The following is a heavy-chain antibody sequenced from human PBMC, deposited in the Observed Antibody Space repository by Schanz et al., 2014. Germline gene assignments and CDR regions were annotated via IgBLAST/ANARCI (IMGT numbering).Heavy chain of an antibody. D-gene: IGHD2-2*01. J-gene: IGHJ4*02. Sequence: EVQLLESGGGLVQPGGSLRLSCEASGFTFSSFAMSWVRQAPGKGLEWVSYIGGSGSDTYYADSVRGRFTISRDNSKNMLYLQMRADDTAVYYCVLPAPVRPYWGQGTLVTVSS. CDR1: GFTFSSFA. V-gene: IGHV3-23*01. CDR2: IGGSGSDT. CDR3: VLPAPVRPY.